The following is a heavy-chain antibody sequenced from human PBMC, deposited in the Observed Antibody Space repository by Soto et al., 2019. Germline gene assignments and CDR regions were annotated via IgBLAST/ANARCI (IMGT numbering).Heavy chain of an antibody. CDR3: AKAGSSWSVYYYGMDV. J-gene: IGHJ6*02. CDR2: ISYDGSNK. D-gene: IGHD6-13*01. Sequence: QVQLVESGGGVVQPGRSLRLSCAASGFTFSSYGMHWVRQAPGKGLEWVAVISYDGSNKYYADSVKGRFTISRDNSKNTLDLQMNSLRAEDTAVYYCAKAGSSWSVYYYGMDVWGQGTTVTVSS. CDR1: GFTFSSYG. V-gene: IGHV3-30*18.